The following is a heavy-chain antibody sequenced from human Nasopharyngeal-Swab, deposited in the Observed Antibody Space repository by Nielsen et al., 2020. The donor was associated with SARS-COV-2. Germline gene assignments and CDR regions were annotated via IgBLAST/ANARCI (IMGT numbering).Heavy chain of an antibody. CDR3: ARDHPSGYSQDS. V-gene: IGHV3-7*05. CDR2: INPDGTGT. CDR1: GFVFSKYY. Sequence: GESLKISCGASGFVFSKYYMHWGRPTPGKGLELVASINPDGTGTTYVDSVKGRFTISRDNAKSSLSLQMNSLRPEDTAVYYCARDHPSGYSQDSWGQGTQVTVSS. D-gene: IGHD5-18*01. J-gene: IGHJ4*02.